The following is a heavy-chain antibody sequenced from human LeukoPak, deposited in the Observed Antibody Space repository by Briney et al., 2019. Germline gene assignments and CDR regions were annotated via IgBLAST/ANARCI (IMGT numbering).Heavy chain of an antibody. CDR3: IRVIRAPYYDFWSGYPRFGAYYGMDV. CDR1: GFTFGDYA. J-gene: IGHJ6*02. Sequence: GGSLRLSCTASGFTFGDYAMSWFRQAPGKGLEWVGFIRSKAYGGTTEYAASVKGRFTISRDDSKGIAYLQMNSLKTEDTAVYYCIRVIRAPYYDFWSGYPRFGAYYGMDVWGQGTTVTVSS. D-gene: IGHD3-3*01. CDR2: IRSKAYGGTT. V-gene: IGHV3-49*03.